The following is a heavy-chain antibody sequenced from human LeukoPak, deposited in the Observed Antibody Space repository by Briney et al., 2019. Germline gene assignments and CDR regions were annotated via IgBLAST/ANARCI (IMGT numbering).Heavy chain of an antibody. J-gene: IGHJ5*02. CDR1: GYTFTNYP. CDR2: INTNTGNP. Sequence: ASVKVSCKTSGYTFTNYPINWVRQAPGQGLEWMGWINTNTGNPTYAQGFTGRFVFSLDTSVSTAYLQISSLKAEDTAVYYCARDPVVVVVPAAMFSWFDPWGQGTLVTVSS. D-gene: IGHD2-2*01. V-gene: IGHV7-4-1*02. CDR3: ARDPVVVVVPAAMFSWFDP.